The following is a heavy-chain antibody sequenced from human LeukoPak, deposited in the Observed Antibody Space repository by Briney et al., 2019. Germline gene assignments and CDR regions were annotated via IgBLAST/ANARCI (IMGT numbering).Heavy chain of an antibody. V-gene: IGHV4-34*01. CDR3: AGGFHDYYYYYMDV. CDR1: GGSFSGYY. CDR2: INHSGST. Sequence: SETLSLTCAVYGGSFSGYYWSWIRQPPGKGLEWIGEINHSGSTNYNPSLKSRVTISVDTSKNQFSLKLSSVTAADTAVYYCAGGFHDYYYYYMDVWGKGTTVTVSS. J-gene: IGHJ6*03.